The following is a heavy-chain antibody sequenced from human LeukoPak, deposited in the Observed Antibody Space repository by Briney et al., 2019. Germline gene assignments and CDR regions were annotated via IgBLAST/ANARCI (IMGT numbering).Heavy chain of an antibody. D-gene: IGHD1-26*01. J-gene: IGHJ4*02. Sequence: GESLKISCKGSGYSFTSYWIGWVRQMPGKGLEWMGLISPGDSDTRYSPSLQGHVTISADKSSSPAYLQWSSLKASDTAMYYCARSASYLVGHDYWGQGTLVTVSS. CDR1: GYSFTSYW. V-gene: IGHV5-51*01. CDR2: ISPGDSDT. CDR3: ARSASYLVGHDY.